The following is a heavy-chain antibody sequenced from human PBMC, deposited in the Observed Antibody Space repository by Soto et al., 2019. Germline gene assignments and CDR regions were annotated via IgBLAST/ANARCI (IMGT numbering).Heavy chain of an antibody. J-gene: IGHJ6*02. CDR1: GGSFTEFY. V-gene: IGHV4-34*01. CDR3: ARVVGGHYYGMDV. Sequence: PSETLSLTCGVYGGSFTEFYWNWLRQAPGKGLEWIGEINHSGKIDYNPSLKSRLTISIGASKSQVSLKVTSATAADTAVYYCARVVGGHYYGMDVWGQGTTVTVSS. CDR2: INHSGKI. D-gene: IGHD3-16*01.